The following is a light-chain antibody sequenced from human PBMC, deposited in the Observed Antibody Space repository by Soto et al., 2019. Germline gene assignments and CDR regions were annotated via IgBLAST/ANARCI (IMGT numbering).Light chain of an antibody. V-gene: IGLV1-44*01. CDR1: SSNIGSNT. CDR3: AAWEDSLNGVV. CDR2: SNN. J-gene: IGLJ2*01. Sequence: QAVVTQPPSASGTPGQRVTISCSGSSSNIGSNTVNWYQQLPGTAPKLLIYSNNQRPSGVPDRFSGSKSGTSASLATSGLQSEDEADYYCAAWEDSLNGVVVGGGTKLTVL.